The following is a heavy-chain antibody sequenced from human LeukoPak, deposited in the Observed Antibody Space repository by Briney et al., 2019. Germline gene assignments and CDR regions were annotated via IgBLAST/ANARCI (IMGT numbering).Heavy chain of an antibody. Sequence: SETLSLTCTVSGGSISNSRYYWGWVRQPPGKGLEWIGTIHYSGSTYYNPSLRSRVTISVDTSKNRFSLKLTSVTAADTAVYYCARRAPSGSSSWYFDYWGQGTLITVSS. CDR2: IHYSGST. D-gene: IGHD6-13*01. J-gene: IGHJ4*02. CDR1: GGSISNSRYY. V-gene: IGHV4-39*01. CDR3: ARRAPSGSSSWYFDY.